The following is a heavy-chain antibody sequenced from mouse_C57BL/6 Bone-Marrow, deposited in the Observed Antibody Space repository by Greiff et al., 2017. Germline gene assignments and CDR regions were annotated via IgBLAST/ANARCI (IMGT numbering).Heavy chain of an antibody. D-gene: IGHD1-1*01. V-gene: IGHV5-6*02. J-gene: IGHJ2*01. CDR2: ISSGGSYT. CDR3: ARHNYGFNLDY. Sequence: EVMLVESGGDLVKPGGSLKLSCAASGFTFSSYGMSWVRQTPDKRLEWVATISSGGSYTYYPDSVKGRFTISRDNAKNTLYLQMSSLKSEDTAMYYGARHNYGFNLDYWGQGTTLTVSS. CDR1: GFTFSSYG.